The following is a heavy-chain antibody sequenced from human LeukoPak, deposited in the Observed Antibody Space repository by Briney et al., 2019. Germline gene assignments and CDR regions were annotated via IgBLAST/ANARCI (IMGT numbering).Heavy chain of an antibody. CDR2: IYYPGTT. V-gene: IGHV4-59*11. J-gene: IGHJ4*02. D-gene: IGHD3-16*01. CDR1: GASFSTLH. Sequence: SETLSLTCSVSGASFSTLHWNWIRQPPGKGLEWLGNIYYPGTTKYNPSLKSRVTLSMDTSKNQFSLKLASVTAADTAVYFCTKGYYEPFDSWGQGILVTVSS. CDR3: TKGYYEPFDS.